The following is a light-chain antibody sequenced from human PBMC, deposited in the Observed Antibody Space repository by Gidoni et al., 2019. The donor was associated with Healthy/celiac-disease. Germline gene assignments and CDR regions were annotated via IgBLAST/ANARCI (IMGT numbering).Light chain of an antibody. CDR2: GAS. J-gene: IGKJ2*01. CDR1: QSVSSSY. CDR3: QQYGSSYT. Sequence: EIVLTQSPGPLSLSPGERATLSCRASQSVSSSYLAWYQQKPGQAPRLLIYGASSRATGIPDRFSGSGSGTDFTLTISRLEPEDFAVYYCQQYGSSYTFGQXTKLEIK. V-gene: IGKV3-20*01.